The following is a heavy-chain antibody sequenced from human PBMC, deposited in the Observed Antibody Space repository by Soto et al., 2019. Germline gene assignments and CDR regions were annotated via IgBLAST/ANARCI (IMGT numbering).Heavy chain of an antibody. CDR2: IIPILGIA. J-gene: IGHJ4*02. Sequence: QVQLVQSGAEVKKPGSSVKVSCKASGDTFSSYTISWVRQAPGQGLEWMGRIIPILGIANYAQKFQGRVTITAEKSTSTAYMELSSLRSEDTAVYYCAREEYYYGSGAFFDYWGQGTLVTVSS. CDR1: GDTFSSYT. D-gene: IGHD3-10*01. V-gene: IGHV1-69*08. CDR3: AREEYYYGSGAFFDY.